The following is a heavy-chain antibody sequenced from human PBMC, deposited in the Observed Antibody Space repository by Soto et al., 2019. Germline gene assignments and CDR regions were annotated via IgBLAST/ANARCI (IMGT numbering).Heavy chain of an antibody. CDR3: ARVSATGRPFDY. CDR1: GYTFTTYG. V-gene: IGHV1-18*04. J-gene: IGHJ4*02. Sequence: QVQLVQSGAEVKIPGASVKVSCKASGYTFTTYGISWVRPAPGKGLEWMGWISPYNGNTISAQRFQGRVSMTTDTSTTTAHMELRSLRVDDTAMYYCARVSATGRPFDYWGQGTLVTVSS. D-gene: IGHD6-13*01. CDR2: ISPYNGNT.